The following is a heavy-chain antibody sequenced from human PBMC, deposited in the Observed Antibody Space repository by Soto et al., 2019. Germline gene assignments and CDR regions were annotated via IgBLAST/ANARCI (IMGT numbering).Heavy chain of an antibody. CDR2: IDPSDSYT. V-gene: IGHV5-10-1*01. CDR1: GYSFTIYC. CDR3: ARQGIAVQYDY. J-gene: IGHJ4*02. D-gene: IGHD6-19*01. Sequence: GESLKSSCKGSGYSFTIYCISWVLQMPGKGLEWMGRIDPSDSYTNYSPSFQGHVTISADKSISTAYLQWSSLKASDTAMYYCARQGIAVQYDYWGQGTLVTVSS.